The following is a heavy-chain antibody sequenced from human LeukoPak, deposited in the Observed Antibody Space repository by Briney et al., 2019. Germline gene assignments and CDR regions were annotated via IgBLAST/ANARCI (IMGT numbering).Heavy chain of an antibody. J-gene: IGHJ6*02. CDR2: INHSGST. V-gene: IGHV4-34*01. CDR3: ARVWLGPGTQYYYYYGMDV. CDR1: GGSFSGYY. D-gene: IGHD3-10*01. Sequence: SETLSLTCAVYGGSFSGYYWSWIRQPPGKRLEWIGEINHSGSTNYNPSLKSRVTISVDTSKNQFSLKLSSVTAADTAVYYCARVWLGPGTQYYYYYGMDVWGQGTTVTVSS.